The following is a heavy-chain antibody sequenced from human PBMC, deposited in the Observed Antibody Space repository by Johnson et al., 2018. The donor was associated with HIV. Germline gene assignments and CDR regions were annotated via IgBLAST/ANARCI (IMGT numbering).Heavy chain of an antibody. CDR2: MSSDGSIT. V-gene: IGHV3-30*04. Sequence: VQLVESGGGVVQPGRSLRLSCAASAFTFSSYAMHWVRQAPGKGLEWVAVMSSDGSITYFADSVKGRFTISRDNSKNTLYLQMNSLRAEDTAVYYCAKERRQSRAFDIWGQGTMVTVSS. CDR3: AKERRQSRAFDI. CDR1: AFTFSSYA. D-gene: IGHD6-19*01. J-gene: IGHJ3*02.